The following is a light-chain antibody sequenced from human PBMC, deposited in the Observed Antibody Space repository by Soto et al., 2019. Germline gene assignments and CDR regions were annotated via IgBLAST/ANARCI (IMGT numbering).Light chain of an antibody. CDR3: QQYENLPFT. CDR2: DAS. CDR1: QDIRNH. Sequence: DIQMTQSPSSLSASVGDRVTITCQASQDIRNHLNWYQQKPGKAPKFLIYDASNLETGVPSRFSGSGSGTDFTFTISSLQPEDIATYYCQQYENLPFTFGPGTKVDVK. V-gene: IGKV1-33*01. J-gene: IGKJ3*01.